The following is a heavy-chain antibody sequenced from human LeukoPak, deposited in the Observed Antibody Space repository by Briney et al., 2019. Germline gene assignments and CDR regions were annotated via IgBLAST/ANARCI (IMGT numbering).Heavy chain of an antibody. D-gene: IGHD2-2*02. CDR3: ARASPDCSSTSCYTGGAFDI. CDR1: GYSISSGYY. CDR2: ICHSGST. Sequence: PSGTLSLTCAVSGYSISSGYYWGWIRQPPGKGVEWIGSICHSGSTYYNPSLKSRVTISVDTSKNQFSLKLSSVTAADTAVYYCARASPDCSSTSCYTGGAFDIWGQGTMVTVSS. J-gene: IGHJ3*02. V-gene: IGHV4-38-2*01.